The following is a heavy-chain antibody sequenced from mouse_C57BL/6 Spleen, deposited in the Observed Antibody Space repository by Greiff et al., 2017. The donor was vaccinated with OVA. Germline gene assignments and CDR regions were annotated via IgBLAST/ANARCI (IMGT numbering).Heavy chain of an antibody. D-gene: IGHD2-4*01. CDR3: ARKGDYSYYFDY. J-gene: IGHJ2*01. V-gene: IGHV1-55*01. Sequence: QVQLQQPGAELVKPGASVKMSCKASGYTFTSYWITWVKQRPGQGLEWIGDIYPGSGSTNYNEKFKSKATLTVDTSSSTAYMQLSSLTSEDSAVYYCARKGDYSYYFDYWGHGTTLTVSS. CDR1: GYTFTSYW. CDR2: IYPGSGST.